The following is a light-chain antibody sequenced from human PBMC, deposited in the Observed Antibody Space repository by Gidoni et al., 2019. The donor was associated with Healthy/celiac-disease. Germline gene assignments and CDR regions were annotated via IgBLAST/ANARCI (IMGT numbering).Light chain of an antibody. V-gene: IGLV2-14*03. CDR2: DVS. J-gene: IGLJ1*01. CDR3: SSYTSSSNV. CDR1: SSDVGGYNY. Sequence: QSALTQPPSASGSPGQSITISCTGTSSDVGGYNYVSWYQQHPVKAPKLMIYDVSNRPSGVSNRFSGSKSGNTASLTISGLQAEDEADYYCSSYTSSSNVFGTGTKVTVL.